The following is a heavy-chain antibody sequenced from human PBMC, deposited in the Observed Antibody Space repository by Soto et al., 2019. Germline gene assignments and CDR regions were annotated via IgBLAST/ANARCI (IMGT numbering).Heavy chain of an antibody. CDR3: ATDRKHSYGYFRDY. CDR1: GYTLTELS. V-gene: IGHV1-24*01. Sequence: ASVKVSCKVSGYTLTELSMHWVRQAPGKGLEWMGGFDPEDGETIYAQKFQGRVTMTEDTSTDTAYMELSSLRSEDTAVYYCATDRKHSYGYFRDYWGQGTLVTVSS. CDR2: FDPEDGET. J-gene: IGHJ4*02. D-gene: IGHD5-18*01.